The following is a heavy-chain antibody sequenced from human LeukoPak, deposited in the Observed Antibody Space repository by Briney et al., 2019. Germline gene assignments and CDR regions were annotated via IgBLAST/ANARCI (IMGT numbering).Heavy chain of an antibody. CDR3: AKVPWFGELDY. Sequence: GGSLRLSCAASGFTFSGFAMSWVRRTPGKGLEWVSAISGSGGSTYYADSVKGRFTISRDNSKNTLYLQMNSLRAEDTAVYYCAKVPWFGELDYWGQGTLVTVSS. CDR2: ISGSGGST. CDR1: GFTFSGFA. D-gene: IGHD3-10*01. J-gene: IGHJ4*02. V-gene: IGHV3-23*01.